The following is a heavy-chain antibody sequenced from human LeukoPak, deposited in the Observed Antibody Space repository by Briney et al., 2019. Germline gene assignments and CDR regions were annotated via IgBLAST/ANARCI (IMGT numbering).Heavy chain of an antibody. J-gene: IGHJ5*02. CDR1: GYTLSGYY. CDR2: INPNSGDT. D-gene: IGHD3-9*01. CDR3: AREYYDILSGYSSWFDP. Sequence: ASVKVSCKASGYTLSGYYIHWVRQAPGQGLEWMGWINPNSGDTKFAQKFQGRASMTRDTSISTAYMELSRLRSDDTAVYYCAREYYDILSGYSSWFDPWGQGTLVTVSS. V-gene: IGHV1-2*02.